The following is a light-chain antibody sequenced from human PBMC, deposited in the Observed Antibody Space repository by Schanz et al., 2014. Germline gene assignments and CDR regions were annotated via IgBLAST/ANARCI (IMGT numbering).Light chain of an antibody. Sequence: QSALTQPPSASGSPGQSVTISCTGTSSDVGGYNYVSWFQQHAGKAPKVMIYDVSNRPSGVSHRFSGSKSGNTASLTISGLQPEDEADYYCSSYTSSDNLVFGGGTKLTVL. CDR3: SSYTSSDNLV. CDR1: SSDVGGYNY. J-gene: IGLJ3*02. CDR2: DVS. V-gene: IGLV2-14*01.